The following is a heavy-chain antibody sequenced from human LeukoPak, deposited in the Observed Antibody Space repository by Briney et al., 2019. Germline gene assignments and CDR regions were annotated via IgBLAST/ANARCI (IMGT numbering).Heavy chain of an antibody. V-gene: IGHV1-18*01. CDR2: ISAYNGNT. Sequence: ASVKVSCKASGYTFTSYGISWVRQAPGQGLEWMGWISAYNGNTNYAQKLQGRVTMTTDTSTSTAYMELRSLRSDDTAVYYCARGLLWFRELSPGGYWGQGTLVTVSS. D-gene: IGHD3-10*01. J-gene: IGHJ4*02. CDR1: GYTFTSYG. CDR3: ARGLLWFRELSPGGY.